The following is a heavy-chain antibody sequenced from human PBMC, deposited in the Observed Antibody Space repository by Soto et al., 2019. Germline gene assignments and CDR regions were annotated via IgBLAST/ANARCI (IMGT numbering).Heavy chain of an antibody. CDR2: ISSSSSYI. CDR1: GFPFSSYS. J-gene: IGHJ6*02. V-gene: IGHV3-21*01. Sequence: GGSLLLSCASSGFPFSSYSMNWVRPAQGKGLEWVSSISSSSSYIYYADSVKGRFTISRDNAKNSLYLQMNSLRAEDTAVYYCACLLDIVVVPAATAYYYYGMDVWGQGTTVTVSS. D-gene: IGHD2-2*01. CDR3: ACLLDIVVVPAATAYYYYGMDV.